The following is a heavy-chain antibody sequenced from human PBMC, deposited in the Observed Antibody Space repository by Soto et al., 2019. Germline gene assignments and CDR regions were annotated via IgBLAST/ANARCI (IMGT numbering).Heavy chain of an antibody. CDR3: ARGPSGDKVDY. V-gene: IGHV4-30-4*01. D-gene: IGHD7-27*01. CDR2: IYDGGRT. CDR1: GGFISTVDYW. Sequence: QVQLQESGPGLVKPSQTRSLTCTVAGGFISTVDYWWSWIRQSPDMGLEWIGHIYDGGRTYNNPSLESRVTMSVDTSKSQLSLTLSFVSAADTAVYYCARGPSGDKVDYWGQGTLVTVSS. J-gene: IGHJ4*02.